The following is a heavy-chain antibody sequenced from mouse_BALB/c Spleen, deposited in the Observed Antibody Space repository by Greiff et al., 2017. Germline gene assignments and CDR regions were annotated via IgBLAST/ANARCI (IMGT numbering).Heavy chain of an antibody. J-gene: IGHJ2*01. CDR3: ARDGDGYYDY. V-gene: IGHV5-6*01. Sequence: EVQVVESGGDLVKPGGSLKLSCAASGFTFSSYGMSWVRQTPDKRLEWVATISSGGSYTYYPDSVKGRFTISRDNAKNTLYLQMSSLKSEDTAMYYCARDGDGYYDYWGQGTTLTVSS. CDR1: GFTFSSYG. CDR2: ISSGGSYT. D-gene: IGHD2-3*01.